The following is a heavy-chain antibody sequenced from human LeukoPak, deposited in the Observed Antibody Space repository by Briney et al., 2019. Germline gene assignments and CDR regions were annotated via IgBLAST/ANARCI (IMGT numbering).Heavy chain of an antibody. CDR3: TRGHWGLDY. CDR1: GFSVSSNY. D-gene: IGHD7-27*01. J-gene: IGHJ4*02. Sequence: GGSLRLSCAASGFSVSSNYMTWIRQAPGKGLEYLSYLSQTGSDIFYADSVKGRFSVSRDNAKNSLYLQMNSLRADDTAVYYCTRGHWGLDYWGQGTLVTVSS. CDR2: LSQTGSDI. V-gene: IGHV3-11*01.